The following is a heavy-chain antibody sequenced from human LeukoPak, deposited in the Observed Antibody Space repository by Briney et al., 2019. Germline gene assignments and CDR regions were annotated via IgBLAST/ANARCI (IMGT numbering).Heavy chain of an antibody. V-gene: IGHV1-2*02. CDR1: GYTFTDYY. J-gene: IGHJ5*02. Sequence: ASVKVSYRASGYTFTDYYIHWVRQAPGRGLEWMGWINPDNGGTNYAQKFQGRVTMTRDTSIRTVYMDLSRLRSDDTAVFYCTREARVGNWFDPWGQGTQVTVSS. D-gene: IGHD2-2*01. CDR2: INPDNGGT. CDR3: TREARVGNWFDP.